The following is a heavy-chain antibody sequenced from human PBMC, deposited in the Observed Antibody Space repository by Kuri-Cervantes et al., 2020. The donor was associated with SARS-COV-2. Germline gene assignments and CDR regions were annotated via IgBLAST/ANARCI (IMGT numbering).Heavy chain of an antibody. J-gene: IGHJ4*02. CDR1: GVTVSSNY. CDR3: ARDSPTWIHTFDY. CDR2: IYSGGST. V-gene: IGHV3-66*02. D-gene: IGHD5-18*01. Sequence: GESLKISCAASGVTVSSNYMSWVRQAPGKGLEWVSVIYSGGSTYYADSVKGRFTISRDNSKNTLYLQMNSLRAEDTAVYYCARDSPTWIHTFDYWGQGTLVTVSS.